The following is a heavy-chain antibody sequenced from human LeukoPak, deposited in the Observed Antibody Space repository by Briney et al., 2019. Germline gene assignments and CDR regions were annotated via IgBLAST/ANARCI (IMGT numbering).Heavy chain of an antibody. V-gene: IGHV3-11*01. CDR2: ISSSGSTI. Sequence: AGGSLRLSCAASGFTFSDYYMSWIRQAPGKGLEWVSYISSSGSTIYYADSVKGRFTISRDNAKNSLYLQMNSLRAEDTAVYYCAPVVPAAVMGMDVWGQGTTVTVSS. D-gene: IGHD2-2*01. CDR1: GFTFSDYY. J-gene: IGHJ6*02. CDR3: APVVPAAVMGMDV.